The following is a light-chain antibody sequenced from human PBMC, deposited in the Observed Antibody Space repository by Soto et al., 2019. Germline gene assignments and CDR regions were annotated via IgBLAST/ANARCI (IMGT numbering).Light chain of an antibody. CDR2: KAS. J-gene: IGKJ1*01. Sequence: DIQMTQSPSTLSASVGDRVTITCRASQNIRSWLAWFQQKPGKAPKLLIFKASTLESGVPSRFSGSGSGTEFTLTISSLQPDDFATYYCQQYKSRRTFGQGTKVDI. CDR3: QQYKSRRT. V-gene: IGKV1-5*03. CDR1: QNIRSW.